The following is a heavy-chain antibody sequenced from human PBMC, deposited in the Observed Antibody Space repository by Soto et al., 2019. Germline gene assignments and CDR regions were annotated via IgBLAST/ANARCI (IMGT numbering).Heavy chain of an antibody. J-gene: IGHJ4*02. CDR2: FDPEDGET. V-gene: IGHV1-24*01. CDR1: GYTLTELS. CDR3: ATAAWLLGPFDY. Sequence: ASVKVPCKVSGYTLTELSMHWVRQAPGKGLEWMGGFDPEDGETIYAQKFQGRVTMTEDTSTDTAYMELSSLRSEDTAVYYCATAAWLLGPFDYWGQGTLVTVSS. D-gene: IGHD3-22*01.